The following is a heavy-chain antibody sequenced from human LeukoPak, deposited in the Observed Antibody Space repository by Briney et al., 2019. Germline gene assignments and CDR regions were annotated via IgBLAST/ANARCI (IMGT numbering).Heavy chain of an antibody. J-gene: IGHJ4*02. V-gene: IGHV4-59*01. CDR3: ARDTRSYDTSGYYYFDY. D-gene: IGHD3-22*01. Sequence: PWETLSLTCSVSGASTTSYYWNWIRQAPGKGLEWIGYIYSDGTTSHSPSLRSRVTISIDTSRNQFSLKLSSVTAADAAVYYCARDTRSYDTSGYYYFDYWGQGALVTVSS. CDR1: GASTTSYY. CDR2: IYSDGTT.